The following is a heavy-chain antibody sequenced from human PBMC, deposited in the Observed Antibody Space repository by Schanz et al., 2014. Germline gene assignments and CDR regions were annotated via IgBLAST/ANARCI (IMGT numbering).Heavy chain of an antibody. CDR1: GFTFSNYA. V-gene: IGHV3-30*18. CDR3: AKDRSHYNYFDY. J-gene: IGHJ4*02. Sequence: VQLLESGGGLVQPGGSLRPSCAASGFTFSNYAMNWVRQAPGKGLEWVAVISFDGSKSYYEDSVKGRFTISRDNAKKTLYLQMNSLGGEDTAMYYCAKDRSHYNYFDYWGQGTLVTVSS. CDR2: ISFDGSKS. D-gene: IGHD3-10*01.